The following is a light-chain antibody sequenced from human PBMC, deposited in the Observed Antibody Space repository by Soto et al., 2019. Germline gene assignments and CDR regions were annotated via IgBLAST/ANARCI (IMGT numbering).Light chain of an antibody. V-gene: IGKV1-39*01. Sequence: DIPMTKSPSSLSASVRDRVTITCRVSQSSSSYLNWYQQKPGSAPKLLIYAASTLQSGVPSRFSGSGSETDFTLTISSLQPEDFATYYCQQSYSFPKTFGQVTKVEIK. CDR1: QSSSSY. J-gene: IGKJ1*01. CDR2: AAS. CDR3: QQSYSFPKT.